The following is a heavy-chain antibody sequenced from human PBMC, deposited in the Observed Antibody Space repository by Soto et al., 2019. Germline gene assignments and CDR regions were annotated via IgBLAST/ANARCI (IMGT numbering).Heavy chain of an antibody. V-gene: IGHV4-39*01. D-gene: IGHD1-26*01. CDR1: GGSISSGGYY. CDR2: IYYSGST. CDR3: ARQSGDYYYYGMDV. Sequence: SETLSLTCTVSGGSISSGGYYWSWIRQHPGKGLEWIGYIYYSGSTYYTPSLKSRVTISVDTSKNQFSLKLSSVTAADTAVYYCARQSGDYYYYGMDVWGQGTTVTVSS. J-gene: IGHJ6*02.